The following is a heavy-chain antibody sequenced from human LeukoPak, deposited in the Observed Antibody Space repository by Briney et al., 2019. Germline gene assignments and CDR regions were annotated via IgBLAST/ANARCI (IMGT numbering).Heavy chain of an antibody. CDR2: LRGSGAGT. D-gene: IGHD7-27*01. Sequence: PGGSLRLSCAASGFTFSNYAMTWVRQAPGKGLEWISTLRGSGAGTSYADSVKGRFTISRDNSKNTLYLQMNSLRAEDTAVYYCAKVWGSGHDYFDYWGQGILVTVSS. V-gene: IGHV3-23*01. CDR3: AKVWGSGHDYFDY. J-gene: IGHJ4*02. CDR1: GFTFSNYA.